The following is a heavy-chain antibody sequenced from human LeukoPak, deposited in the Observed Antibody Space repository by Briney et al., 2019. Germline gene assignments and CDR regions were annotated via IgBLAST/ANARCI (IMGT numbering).Heavy chain of an antibody. CDR3: ARVAGLKKSTTMIVVVRGNWFDP. CDR1: GYSISSGYY. V-gene: IGHV4-38-2*01. D-gene: IGHD3-22*01. Sequence: SETLSLTCAVSGYSISSGYYWGWIRQPPGKGLEWIGSIYHSGSTYYNPSLKSRVTISVDTSKNQFSLKLSSVTAADTAVYYCARVAGLKKSTTMIVVVRGNWFDPWGQGTLVTVSS. CDR2: IYHSGST. J-gene: IGHJ5*02.